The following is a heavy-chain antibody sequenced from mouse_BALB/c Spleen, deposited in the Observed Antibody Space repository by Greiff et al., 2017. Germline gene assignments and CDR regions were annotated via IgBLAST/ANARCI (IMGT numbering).Heavy chain of an antibody. V-gene: IGHV5-6*01. J-gene: IGHJ4*01. CDR1: GFTFSSYG. CDR2: ISSGGSYT. CDR3: ARLTTVEGAMDY. Sequence: EVKLQESGGDLVKPGGSLKLSCAASGFTFSSYGMSWVRQTPDKRLEWVATISSGGSYTYYPDSVKGRFTISRDNAKNTLYLQMSSLKSEDTAMYYCARLTTVEGAMDYWGQGTSVTVSS. D-gene: IGHD1-1*01.